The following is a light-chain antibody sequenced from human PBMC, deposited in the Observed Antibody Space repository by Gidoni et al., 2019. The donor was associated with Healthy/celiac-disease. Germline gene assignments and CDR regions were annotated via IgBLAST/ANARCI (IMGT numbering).Light chain of an antibody. V-gene: IGKV1-5*03. CDR3: QQYNSYSWT. CDR1: QSISSW. J-gene: IGKJ1*01. CDR2: KAS. Sequence: DIQMTHSPSTLSASVGDRVTITCRASQSISSWLAWFQQKPGKAPKLLIYKASSLKSGVPSRFSGGGSGTEFTLTISSLQPDDFATYYCQQYNSYSWTFGQGTKVEIK.